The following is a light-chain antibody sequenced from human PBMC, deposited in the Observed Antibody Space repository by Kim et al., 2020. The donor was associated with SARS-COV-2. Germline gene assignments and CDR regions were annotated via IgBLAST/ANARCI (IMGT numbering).Light chain of an antibody. CDR2: GAS. CDR1: RSVGTN. CDR3: HQYNDWPPGDA. V-gene: IGKV3-15*01. Sequence: SPGERATRPCRASRSVGTNLAWYQHKPGQPPRLLIYGASTRAPGVPGRFSGTGSGTDFTLTVSSLQSEDFAVYYCHQYNDWPPGDAFGQGTKLEI. J-gene: IGKJ2*01.